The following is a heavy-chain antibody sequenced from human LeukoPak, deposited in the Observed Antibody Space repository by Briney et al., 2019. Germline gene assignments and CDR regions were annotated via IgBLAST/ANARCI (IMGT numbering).Heavy chain of an antibody. Sequence: SETLSLTCTVSGYSISSGYYWGWIRQPPGKGLEWIGSIYHSGSTYYNPSPKSRVTISVDTSKNQFSLKLSSVTAADTAVYYCARDKGDIVVVPAAELDYWGQGTLVTVSS. J-gene: IGHJ4*02. CDR1: GYSISSGYY. CDR2: IYHSGST. V-gene: IGHV4-38-2*02. CDR3: ARDKGDIVVVPAAELDY. D-gene: IGHD2-2*01.